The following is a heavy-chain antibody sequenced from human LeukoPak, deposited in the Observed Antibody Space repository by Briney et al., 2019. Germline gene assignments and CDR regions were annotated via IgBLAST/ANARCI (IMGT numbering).Heavy chain of an antibody. D-gene: IGHD3-16*02. V-gene: IGHV3-11*01. J-gene: IGHJ4*02. Sequence: PGGSLRLSCAASGFTFSDYYMSWIRQAPGKGLEWVSYISSSGSTIYYADSVKGRFTISRDNAKNSLYLQMNSLRAEDTAVYYCARETSIYDYVWGSYRYYYWGQGTLVTVSS. CDR3: ARETSIYDYVWGSYRYYY. CDR1: GFTFSDYY. CDR2: ISSSGSTI.